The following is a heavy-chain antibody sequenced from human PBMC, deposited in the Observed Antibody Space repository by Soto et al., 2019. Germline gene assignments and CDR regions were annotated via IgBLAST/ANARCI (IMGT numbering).Heavy chain of an antibody. J-gene: IGHJ6*02. CDR3: AREGIAARPDYYYYYGMDV. CDR2: ISYDGSNK. D-gene: IGHD6-6*01. V-gene: IGHV3-30*03. CDR1: GFTFSSYG. Sequence: GGSLRLSCAASGFTFSSYGMHWVRQAPGKGLEWVAVISYDGSNKYYADSVKGRFTISRDNSKNTLYLQMNSLRAEDTAVYYCAREGIAARPDYYYYYGMDVWGQGTTVTVS.